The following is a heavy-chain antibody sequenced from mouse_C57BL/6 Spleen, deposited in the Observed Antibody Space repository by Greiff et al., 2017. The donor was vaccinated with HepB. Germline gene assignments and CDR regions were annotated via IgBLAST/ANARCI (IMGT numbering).Heavy chain of an antibody. CDR2: IDPSDSYT. CDR1: GYTFTSYW. D-gene: IGHD1-1*01. Sequence: VQLQQSGAELVMPGASVKLSCKASGYTFTSYWMHWVKQRPGQGLEWIGEIDPSDSYTNYNQKFKGKSTLTVDKSSSTAYMQLSSLTSEDSAVYYCARCYGSSHWYFDVWGTGTTVTVSS. CDR3: ARCYGSSHWYFDV. J-gene: IGHJ1*03. V-gene: IGHV1-69*01.